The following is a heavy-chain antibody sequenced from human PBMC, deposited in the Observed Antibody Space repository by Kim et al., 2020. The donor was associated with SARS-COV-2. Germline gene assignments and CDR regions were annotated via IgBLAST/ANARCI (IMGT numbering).Heavy chain of an antibody. CDR1: GFTFSSYA. Sequence: GGSLRLSCAASGFTFSSYAMSWVRQAPGKGLEWVSAISGSGGSTYYADSVKGRFTISRDNSKNTLYLQMNSLRAEDTAVYYCAKDQGVVVVADMGDWGQGTLVTVSS. V-gene: IGHV3-23*01. CDR3: AKDQGVVVVADMGD. CDR2: ISGSGGST. D-gene: IGHD2-15*01. J-gene: IGHJ4*02.